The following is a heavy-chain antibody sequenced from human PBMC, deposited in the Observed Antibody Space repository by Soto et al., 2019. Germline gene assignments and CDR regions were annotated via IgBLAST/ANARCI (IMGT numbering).Heavy chain of an antibody. J-gene: IGHJ6*02. CDR2: ISSSSSYI. D-gene: IGHD3-9*01. CDR3: AREDSDYDILTGKGYYYGMDV. V-gene: IGHV3-21*01. Sequence: GGSLRLSCAASGFTFSSYSMNWVRQAPGKGLEWVSSISSSSSYIYYADSVKGRFTISRDNAKNSLYLQMNSLRAEDTAVYYCAREDSDYDILTGKGYYYGMDVWAKGPRSPSP. CDR1: GFTFSSYS.